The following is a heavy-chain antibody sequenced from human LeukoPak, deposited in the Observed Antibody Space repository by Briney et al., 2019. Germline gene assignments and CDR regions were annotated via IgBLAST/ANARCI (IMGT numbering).Heavy chain of an antibody. Sequence: SETLSLTCAVYGGSFSGYYWSWIRRPPGKGLEWIGEINHSGSTNYNPSLKSRVTISVDTSKNQFSLKLSSVTAADTAVYYCARDYDYVWGSSRRYFDYWGQGTLVTVSS. D-gene: IGHD3-16*01. J-gene: IGHJ4*02. CDR3: ARDYDYVWGSSRRYFDY. CDR2: INHSGST. CDR1: GGSFSGYY. V-gene: IGHV4-34*01.